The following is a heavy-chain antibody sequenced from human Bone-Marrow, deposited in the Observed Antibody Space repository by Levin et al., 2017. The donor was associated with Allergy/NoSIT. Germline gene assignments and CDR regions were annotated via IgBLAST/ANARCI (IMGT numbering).Heavy chain of an antibody. CDR1: GYTFTNHW. J-gene: IGHJ4*01. D-gene: IGHD3-10*01. V-gene: IGHV5-51*01. Sequence: GGSLRLSCQASGYTFTNHWIGWVRQMPGKDLEWMGIVWPGDSDTRYSPSFQGQVTISADTSINTAYLQWSSLKASDTAIYYCARQSTFYFGSGSSLDFWGQGTLVTVSS. CDR2: VWPGDSDT. CDR3: ARQSTFYFGSGSSLDF.